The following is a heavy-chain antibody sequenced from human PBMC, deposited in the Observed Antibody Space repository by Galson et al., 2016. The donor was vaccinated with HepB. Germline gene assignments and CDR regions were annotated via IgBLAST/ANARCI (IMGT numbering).Heavy chain of an antibody. J-gene: IGHJ5*02. D-gene: IGHD4-11*01. V-gene: IGHV4-34*01. Sequence: SETLSLTCAVYDGSFRSYYWSWIRQTPEKGLEWVGEINNGGSTNYNPSLKSRVIISIDTSKNQFSLKLSSVTAADTAVYYCARGNRPPRSNYYGYNWFDPWGQGTLVTVSS. CDR2: INNGGST. CDR3: ARGNRPPRSNYYGYNWFDP. CDR1: DGSFRSYY.